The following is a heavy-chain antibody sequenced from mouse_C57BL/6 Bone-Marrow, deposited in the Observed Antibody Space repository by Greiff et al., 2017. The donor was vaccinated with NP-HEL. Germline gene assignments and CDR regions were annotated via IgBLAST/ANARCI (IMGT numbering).Heavy chain of an antibody. J-gene: IGHJ1*03. CDR3: AREGYDFPRYWYFDV. CDR2: INPNNGGT. D-gene: IGHD2-4*01. V-gene: IGHV1-26*01. CDR1: GYTFTDYY. Sequence: EVQLQQSGPELVKPGASVKISCKASGYTFTDYYMNWVKQNHGKSLEWIGDINPNNGGTSYNQKFKGKATLTVDKSSSTAYMELRSLTSEDSAVYYCAREGYDFPRYWYFDVWGTGTTVTVSS.